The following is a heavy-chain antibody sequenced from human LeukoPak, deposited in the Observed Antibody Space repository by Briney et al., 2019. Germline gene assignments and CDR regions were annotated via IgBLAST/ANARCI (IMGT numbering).Heavy chain of an antibody. CDR1: GYTFTGYY. J-gene: IGHJ4*02. Sequence: ASVKVSCKASGYTFTGYYMHWVRRAPGQGLEWMGWINPNNGDTNFAQKFHGRVAMTRDTSMNTVYMELSSLRSDDTAVYYCARRGYEFSDLDNWGQGTLVTVSS. V-gene: IGHV1-2*02. CDR2: INPNNGDT. D-gene: IGHD3/OR15-3a*01. CDR3: ARRGYEFSDLDN.